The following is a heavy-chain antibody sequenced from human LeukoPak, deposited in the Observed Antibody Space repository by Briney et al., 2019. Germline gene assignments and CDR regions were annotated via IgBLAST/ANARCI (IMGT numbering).Heavy chain of an antibody. Sequence: GGSLKLSCTASGFTFGHFAMSWVRQAPGKGLEWIGFIRMKAFGGTAEYAASVKGRFATSRDDSNSIAYLQMDSLKTEDTGIYYCVRSYDSWGQGTLVIVSS. CDR1: GFTFGHFA. J-gene: IGHJ4*02. V-gene: IGHV3-49*04. CDR3: VRSYDS. CDR2: IRMKAFGGTA. D-gene: IGHD3-10*01.